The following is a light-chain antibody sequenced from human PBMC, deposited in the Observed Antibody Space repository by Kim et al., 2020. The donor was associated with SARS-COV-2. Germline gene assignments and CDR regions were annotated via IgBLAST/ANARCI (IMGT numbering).Light chain of an antibody. CDR2: GNS. J-gene: IGLJ2*01. CDR1: SSNIGTGYV. Sequence: QSVLTQPPSVSGAPGQRVTISCTGSSSNIGTGYVVHWYQQHPGTAPKLLIYGNSNRPSGVPDRFSGSKSGTSASLAISGLQAEDEADYYCQSYDSSLSCLVFGGGTQLTVL. CDR3: QSYDSSLSCLV. V-gene: IGLV1-40*01.